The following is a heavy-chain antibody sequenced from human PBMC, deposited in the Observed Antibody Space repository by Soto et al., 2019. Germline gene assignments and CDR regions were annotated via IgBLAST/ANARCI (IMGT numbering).Heavy chain of an antibody. J-gene: IGHJ3*02. Sequence: KGLEWIGEIHHSASTNYNPSLKSRVTISVDTSKNQFSLKLSSVTAADTAVYYCARGLSCTPPSTRSTVSFHIGRQGTMV. V-gene: IGHV4-34*01. CDR3: ARGLSCTPPSTRSTVSFHI. D-gene: IGHD3-16*02. CDR2: IHHSAST.